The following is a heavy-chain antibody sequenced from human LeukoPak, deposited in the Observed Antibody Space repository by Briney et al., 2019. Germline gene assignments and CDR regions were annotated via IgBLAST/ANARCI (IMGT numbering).Heavy chain of an antibody. J-gene: IGHJ4*02. D-gene: IGHD2/OR15-2a*01. V-gene: IGHV3-30*18. CDR1: GFAFSTYG. Sequence: PGGSLRLSCAASGFAFSTYGMHWVRQAPGKGLEWVTTISIDGSDKYHADSVKGRFTISRDNSENTLCLQMNSLRAEDTAVYYCAKGYFGNYFDCWGQGALVTVSS. CDR3: AKGYFGNYFDC. CDR2: ISIDGSDK.